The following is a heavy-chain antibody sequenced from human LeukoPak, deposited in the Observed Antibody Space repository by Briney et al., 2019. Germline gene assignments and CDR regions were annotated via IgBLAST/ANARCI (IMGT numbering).Heavy chain of an antibody. CDR1: GYTFTSYY. V-gene: IGHV1-46*01. D-gene: IGHD6-13*01. CDR2: INPSGGST. Sequence: ASVKVSCKASGYTFTSYYMHWVRQAPDQGLKWMGIINPSGGSTSYAQKFQGRVTMTRDTSTSTVYMELSSLRSEDTAVYYCARQAAAGIVGFDYWGQGTLVTVSS. CDR3: ARQAAAGIVGFDY. J-gene: IGHJ4*02.